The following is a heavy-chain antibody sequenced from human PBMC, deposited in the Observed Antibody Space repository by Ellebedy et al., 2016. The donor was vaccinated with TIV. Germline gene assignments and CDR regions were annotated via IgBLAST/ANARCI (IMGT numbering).Heavy chain of an antibody. Sequence: AASVKVSCKASGYTFPSYSMLWVRHAPGQRLLWVGWVNAGNGNTKYSQKFQGRVTITRDTSASTAYMELSSLRSEDTAVYYCAKDLRGYSGSGSYYNLDYWGQGTLVTVYS. D-gene: IGHD3-10*01. J-gene: IGHJ4*02. CDR2: VNAGNGNT. CDR1: GYTFPSYS. CDR3: AKDLRGYSGSGSYYNLDY. V-gene: IGHV1-3*01.